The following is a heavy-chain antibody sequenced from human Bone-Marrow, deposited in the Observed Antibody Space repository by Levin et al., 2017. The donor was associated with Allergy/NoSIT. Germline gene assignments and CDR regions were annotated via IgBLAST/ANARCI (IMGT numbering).Heavy chain of an antibody. V-gene: IGHV4-59*01. CDR1: GGYIRSFY. D-gene: IGHD3-16*01. CDR3: ARGTPIMTSTLRAFDI. Sequence: SETLSLTCTVSGGYIRSFYWSWIRQPPGKGLEWVGYIYSGGTTDYNPSFRNRATISITTSKSQVSLKVTSVTPADTAVYYCARGTPIMTSTLRAFDIWGQGSMVTVSS. J-gene: IGHJ3*02. CDR2: IYSGGTT.